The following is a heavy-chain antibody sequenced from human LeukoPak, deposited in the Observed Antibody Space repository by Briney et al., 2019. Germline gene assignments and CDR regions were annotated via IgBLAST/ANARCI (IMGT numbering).Heavy chain of an antibody. V-gene: IGHV3-30-3*01. CDR2: ISYDGSNK. CDR3: ASRIAAAALYYYYGMDV. J-gene: IGHJ6*02. D-gene: IGHD6-13*01. CDR1: GFTFSSYA. Sequence: PGRSLRLSCAASGFTFSSYAIHWVRQAPGKGLEWVAVISYDGSNKYYADSVKGRFTISRDNSKNTLYLQMNSLRAEDTAVYYCASRIAAAALYYYYGMDVWGQGTTVTVSS.